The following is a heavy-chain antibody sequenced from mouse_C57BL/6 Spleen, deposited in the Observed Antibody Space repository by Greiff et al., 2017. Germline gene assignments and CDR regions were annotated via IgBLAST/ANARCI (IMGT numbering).Heavy chain of an antibody. J-gene: IGHJ4*01. D-gene: IGHD2-4*01. V-gene: IGHV2-5*01. CDR2: IWRGGST. CDR1: GFSLTSYG. CDR3: AKEDDYDLKYAMDY. Sequence: VQRVESGPGLVQPSQSLSITCTVSGFSLTSYGVHWVRQSPGKGLEWLGVIWRGGSTDYNAAFMSRLSITKDNSKSQVFFKMNSLQADDTAIYYCAKEDDYDLKYAMDYWGQGTSVTVSS.